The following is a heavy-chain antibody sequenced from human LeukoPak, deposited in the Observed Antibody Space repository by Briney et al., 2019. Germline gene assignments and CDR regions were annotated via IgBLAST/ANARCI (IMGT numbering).Heavy chain of an antibody. V-gene: IGHV3-23*01. CDR1: GFTFSSYA. J-gene: IGHJ6*03. CDR2: ISGSGGST. D-gene: IGHD6-13*01. Sequence: GGSLRLSCAASGFTFSSYAMSWVRQAPGKGLEWVSAISGSGGSTYYADSVKGRFTISRDNSKNTLYLQMNGLRAEDTAVYYCAKERHSSSWYYYYYMDVWGKGTTVTISS. CDR3: AKERHSSSWYYYYYMDV.